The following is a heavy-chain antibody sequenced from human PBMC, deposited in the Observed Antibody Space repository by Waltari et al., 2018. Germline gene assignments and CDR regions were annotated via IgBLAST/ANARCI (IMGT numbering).Heavy chain of an antibody. J-gene: IGHJ6*02. Sequence: QVQLVQSGAEVKKPGASVKVSCKASGYTFTGSYMHWVRQAPGQGLEWMGRINPNSGGTNYAQKFQGRVTMTRDTSISTAYMELSRLRSDDTAVYYCATHITMVSSYYYGMDVWGQGTTVTVSS. CDR1: GYTFTGSY. D-gene: IGHD3-10*01. CDR2: INPNSGGT. CDR3: ATHITMVSSYYYGMDV. V-gene: IGHV1-2*06.